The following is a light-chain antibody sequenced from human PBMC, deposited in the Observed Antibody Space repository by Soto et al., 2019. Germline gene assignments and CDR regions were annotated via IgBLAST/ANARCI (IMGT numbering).Light chain of an antibody. V-gene: IGLV2-14*01. CDR3: SSYTSSSTYV. J-gene: IGLJ1*01. CDR1: SSDVGGYNY. Sequence: QAVLDPPAPRYGAPGPSITISCPGNSSDVGGYNYVSWYQQHPGKAPKLMIYDVSNRPSGVSNRFSGSKSGNTASLTISGLQAEDEADYYCSSYTSSSTYVFGAGTKVTVL. CDR2: DVS.